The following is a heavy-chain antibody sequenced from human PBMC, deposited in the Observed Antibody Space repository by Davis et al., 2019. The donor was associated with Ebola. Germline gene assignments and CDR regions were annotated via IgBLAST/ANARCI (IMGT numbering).Heavy chain of an antibody. CDR1: GFTFSSYA. Sequence: GGSLRLSCAASGFTFSSYAMSWVRQAPGKGLEWVSAISGSGGSTYYADSVKGRFTISRDNSKNTMYLQMNSLRGEDTAVYYCARGGYQLPIDYWGQGTLVTVSS. J-gene: IGHJ4*02. V-gene: IGHV3-23*01. CDR2: ISGSGGST. CDR3: ARGGYQLPIDY. D-gene: IGHD2-2*01.